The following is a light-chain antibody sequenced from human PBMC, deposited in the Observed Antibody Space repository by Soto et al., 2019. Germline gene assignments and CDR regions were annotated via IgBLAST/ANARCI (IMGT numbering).Light chain of an antibody. CDR1: QSVRTW. CDR3: QQYNTYSRT. J-gene: IGKJ1*01. Sequence: DIQMTQSPSTLSASVGDRVTITCRASQSVRTWLAWYQQKPGKAPKLLIYDASSLESGVPPRFSGSGYGTEFALTISSLQPDDFATYYCQQYNTYSRTFGQGNKVEIK. V-gene: IGKV1-5*01. CDR2: DAS.